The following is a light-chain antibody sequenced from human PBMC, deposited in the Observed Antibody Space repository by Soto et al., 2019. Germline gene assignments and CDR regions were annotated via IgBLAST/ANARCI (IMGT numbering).Light chain of an antibody. Sequence: DIVVTQSPDSLAVSLGERATINCKSSQSVLYSSNNKNYLAWYQQKPGQAPKLLIYWASTRESGVPDRFSGSGSGTDFALTISSLQAEDVAVYYCQQYYSTPRTFGQGTKVEIK. CDR3: QQYYSTPRT. CDR2: WAS. J-gene: IGKJ1*01. V-gene: IGKV4-1*01. CDR1: QSVLYSSNNKNY.